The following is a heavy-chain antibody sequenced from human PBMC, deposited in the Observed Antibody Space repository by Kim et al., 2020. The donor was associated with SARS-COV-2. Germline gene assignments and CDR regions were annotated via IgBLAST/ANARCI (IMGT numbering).Heavy chain of an antibody. J-gene: IGHJ2*01. D-gene: IGHD1-26*01. V-gene: IGHV3-21*01. Sequence: VKGRFTISRDNAKNSLYLQMNSLRAEDTAVYYCARDRVGATQVGGYFDSWGRGTLVTVSS. CDR3: ARDRVGATQVGGYFDS.